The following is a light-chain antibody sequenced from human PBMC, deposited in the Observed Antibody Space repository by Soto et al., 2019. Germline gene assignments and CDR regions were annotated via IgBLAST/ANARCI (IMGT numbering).Light chain of an antibody. Sequence: QSALPQPASVSGSPGQSITISCTGTSSDVWNYNLVSWYQQYPDKAPKLIISEGTKRPSGVSDRFSGSKSGNTASLTISGLQAEDEADYYCCSYAGSNTYVFGGGTKLTVL. CDR1: SSDVWNYNL. CDR2: EGT. J-gene: IGLJ3*02. CDR3: CSYAGSNTYV. V-gene: IGLV2-23*01.